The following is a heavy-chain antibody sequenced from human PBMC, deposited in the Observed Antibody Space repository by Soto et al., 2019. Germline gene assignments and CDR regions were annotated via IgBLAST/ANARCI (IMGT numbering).Heavy chain of an antibody. CDR3: ARAWRYSSGWYIDY. CDR1: GYTFTGYY. V-gene: IGHV1-2*04. J-gene: IGHJ4*02. D-gene: IGHD6-19*01. CDR2: INPNSGGT. Sequence: QVQLVQSGAEVKKPGASVKVSCKASGYTFTGYYMHWVRQAPGQGLEWMGWINPNSGGTNYGQKFQGWVTMTRDTSISTAYMELSRLRSDDTAVYYCARAWRYSSGWYIDYWGQGTLVTVSS.